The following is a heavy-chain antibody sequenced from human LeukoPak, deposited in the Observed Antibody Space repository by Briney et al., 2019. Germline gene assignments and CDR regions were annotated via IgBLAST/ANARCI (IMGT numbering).Heavy chain of an antibody. CDR2: IYSGGST. J-gene: IGHJ3*02. Sequence: GGSLRLSCAASGFTVSSNYMSWVRQAPGKGLEWVSVIYSGGSTYYADSVKGRFTNSRDNSKNTLYLQMNSLRAEDTAVYYCARNTVNDAFDIWGQGTMVTVSS. CDR3: ARNTVNDAFDI. CDR1: GFTVSSNY. V-gene: IGHV3-66*01. D-gene: IGHD4-17*01.